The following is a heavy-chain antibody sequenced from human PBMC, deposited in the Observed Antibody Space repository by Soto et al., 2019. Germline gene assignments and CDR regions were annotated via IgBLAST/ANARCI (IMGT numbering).Heavy chain of an antibody. D-gene: IGHD3-3*01. CDR2: ISDDGSNK. V-gene: IGHV3-30-3*01. CDR1: GFTFSSYA. CDR3: AREDFWSAYSYYYYGMDV. Sequence: QAQLVESGGGVVQPGRSLRLSCAASGFTFSSYAMHWVRQAPGKGLEWVAVISDDGSNKYYADSVKGRFTISRDNSNNTLYLQMNSLRAEDTAVYYCAREDFWSAYSYYYYGMDVWGQGTTVTVSS. J-gene: IGHJ6*02.